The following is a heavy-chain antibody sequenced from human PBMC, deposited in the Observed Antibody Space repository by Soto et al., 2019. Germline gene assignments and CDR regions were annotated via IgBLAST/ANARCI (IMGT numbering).Heavy chain of an antibody. D-gene: IGHD2-2*01. V-gene: IGHV1-3*01. Sequence: LRSAYHEPRKRLEWMGWINAGNGNTRFSQDFQGRLSLTRDISARTVYMELSSLRSEDTAVYFCARGHLAVVPVASWFYYMDVWGKGTTVTVSS. CDR3: ARGHLAVVPVASWFYYMDV. CDR2: INAGNGNT. J-gene: IGHJ6*03.